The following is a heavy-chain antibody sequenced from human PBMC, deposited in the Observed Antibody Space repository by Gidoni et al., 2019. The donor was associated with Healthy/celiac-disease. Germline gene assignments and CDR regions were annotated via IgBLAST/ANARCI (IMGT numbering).Heavy chain of an antibody. V-gene: IGHV3-23*04. D-gene: IGHD4-17*01. J-gene: IGHJ4*02. CDR2: IRGSGGST. CDR1: GFPFSSNA. Sequence: EVQLVESGGGLVQPGGSLRLSCAASGFPFSSNAMSGVRQAPGQGLAWVSAIRGSGGSTYYADSVKGRFTISRDNSKNTLYLQMNSLRAEDTAVYDCAALPVRYGDYYSHWGQGTLVTVSS. CDR3: AALPVRYGDYYSH.